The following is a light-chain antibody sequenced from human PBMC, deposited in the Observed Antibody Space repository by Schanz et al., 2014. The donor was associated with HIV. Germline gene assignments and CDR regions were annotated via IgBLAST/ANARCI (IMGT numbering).Light chain of an antibody. J-gene: IGKJ3*01. CDR2: GAF. CDR3: QLYGSSPLFT. CDR1: QSVTSN. V-gene: IGKV3-20*01. Sequence: EVVLTQSPVTLSMSPGERATLSCRASQSVTSNLAWYQQRPGQAPRLLVFGAFTRATGIPARFSGSGSGTEFTLTISRLEPEDFAVYFCQLYGSSPLFTFGPGTKVEI.